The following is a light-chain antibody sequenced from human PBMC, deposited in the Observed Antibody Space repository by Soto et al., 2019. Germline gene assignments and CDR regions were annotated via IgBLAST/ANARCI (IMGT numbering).Light chain of an antibody. CDR3: LQDYNYPFT. V-gene: IGKV1-6*01. Sequence: AIQMTQSPSSLPASVGDRVTITCRASQDIRKDLAWYQQKPGKAPQILIYGASTLQTGVASRFSGSGSATDFTLTISSLQPEDSAAYYCLQDYNYPFTFGQETKV. CDR1: QDIRKD. J-gene: IGKJ2*01. CDR2: GAS.